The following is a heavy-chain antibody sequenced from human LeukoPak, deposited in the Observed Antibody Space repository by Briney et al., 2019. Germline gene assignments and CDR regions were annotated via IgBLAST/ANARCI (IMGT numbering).Heavy chain of an antibody. CDR2: ISGSGSST. Sequence: GGSLRLSCAASGFTFSSYAMSWVRQTPGKGLEWVSVISGSGSSTYYADSVKGRFTISRDNSKNTLYLQMNSLRAEDTAVYCCAKDLTIPDYWGQGTLVTVSS. J-gene: IGHJ4*02. CDR3: AKDLTIPDY. CDR1: GFTFSSYA. V-gene: IGHV3-23*01. D-gene: IGHD2-21*01.